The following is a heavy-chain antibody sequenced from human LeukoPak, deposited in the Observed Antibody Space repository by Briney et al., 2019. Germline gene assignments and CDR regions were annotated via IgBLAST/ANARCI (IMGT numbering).Heavy chain of an antibody. Sequence: PGGSLRLSCAASGFTFSSYSMNWVRQAPGKGLEWVSYISSSSSTIYYADSVKGRFTISRDNAKNSLYLQMNSLRAEDTAVYYCARSGFSDAFDIWGQGTMVTVSS. CDR1: GFTFSSYS. J-gene: IGHJ3*02. CDR2: ISSSSSTI. V-gene: IGHV3-48*01. CDR3: ARSGFSDAFDI. D-gene: IGHD5-12*01.